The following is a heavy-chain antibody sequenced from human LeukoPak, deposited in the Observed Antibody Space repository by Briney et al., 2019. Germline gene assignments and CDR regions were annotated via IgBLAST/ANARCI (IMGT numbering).Heavy chain of an antibody. J-gene: IGHJ4*02. Sequence: SGGSLRLSCAASGFTFSSYWMSWVRQAPGKGLEWVANIKQDGSEKYYVYSVKGRFTFSRDNAKNSLYLQMNSLRAEDTAVYYCASLVGLRFLEWLSPLDYWGQGTLVTVSS. CDR1: GFTFSSYW. CDR2: IKQDGSEK. CDR3: ASLVGLRFLEWLSPLDY. V-gene: IGHV3-7*01. D-gene: IGHD3-3*01.